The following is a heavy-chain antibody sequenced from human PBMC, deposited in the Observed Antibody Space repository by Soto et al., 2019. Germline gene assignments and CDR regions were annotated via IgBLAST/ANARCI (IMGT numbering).Heavy chain of an antibody. CDR2: IYYSGST. Sequence: PSETLSLTCTVSGGSISSGDYYWSWIRQPPGQGLEWIGYIYYSGSTYYNPSLKSRVTISVDTSKNQFSLKLSSVTAADTAVYYCARGVRGDFWSGYRLGRGMDVWGQGTTVTVSS. D-gene: IGHD3-3*01. V-gene: IGHV4-30-4*01. CDR3: ARGVRGDFWSGYRLGRGMDV. CDR1: GGSISSGDYY. J-gene: IGHJ6*02.